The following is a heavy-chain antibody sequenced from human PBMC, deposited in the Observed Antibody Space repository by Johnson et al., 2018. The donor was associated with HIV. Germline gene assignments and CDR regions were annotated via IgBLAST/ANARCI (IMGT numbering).Heavy chain of an antibody. CDR1: GFTFSDYY. CDR3: ARASLARGGKIRAFDI. CDR2: ISCSGCSI. Sequence: QVQLVESGGALVKPGGSLRLSCAASGFTFSDYYMSRIRQAPGKGLEWVSYISCSGCSIYADSVKGRFTISRDNAKNSLYLQMNSLRAEDTAVFYCARASLARGGKIRAFDIWGQGTMVTVSS. J-gene: IGHJ3*02. V-gene: IGHV3-11*04. D-gene: IGHD4-23*01.